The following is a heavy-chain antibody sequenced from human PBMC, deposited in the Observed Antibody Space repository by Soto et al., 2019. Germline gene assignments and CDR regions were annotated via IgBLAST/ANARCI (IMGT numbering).Heavy chain of an antibody. CDR2: IKSEIDGGTT. D-gene: IGHD4-17*01. CDR1: ELTFTDAW. CDR3: TTDPGTTVTIPYSAIDV. V-gene: IGHV3-15*01. J-gene: IGHJ6*02. Sequence: EVQLVESGGGLVKPGGSLRLSCAASELTFTDAWISWVRQPPGKGLEWVGRIKSEIDGGTTDYAAPVKGRFTISREDSNTTLYLEMNSLTTQDTALYYCTTDPGTTVTIPYSAIDVWGQGTTVTVSS.